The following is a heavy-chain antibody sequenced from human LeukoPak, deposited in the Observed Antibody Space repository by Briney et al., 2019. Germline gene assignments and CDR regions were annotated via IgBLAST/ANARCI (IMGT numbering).Heavy chain of an antibody. CDR1: GFTFSSYP. Sequence: GGSLRPSCAASGFTFSSYPMTWVRQAPGKGLEWVSSISARGDDIYYGDSVKGRVTISRDNSKNTLYLQVNSLRAEDTAVYYCAPSVLSSFDYRGQGTLVIVSS. D-gene: IGHD3-3*01. CDR2: ISARGDDI. CDR3: APSVLSSFDY. V-gene: IGHV3-23*01. J-gene: IGHJ4*02.